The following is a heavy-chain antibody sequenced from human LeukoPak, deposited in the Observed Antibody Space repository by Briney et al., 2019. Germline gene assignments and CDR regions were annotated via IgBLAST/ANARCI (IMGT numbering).Heavy chain of an antibody. CDR2: INHSGST. V-gene: IGHV4-34*01. J-gene: IGHJ4*02. CDR1: GGSFSGYY. Sequence: SETLSLTCAVYGGSFSGYYWSWIRQPPGKGLEWIGEINHSGSTNYNPSLKSRVTISIDTSKNQFSLKLSSVTAADTAVYYCARGLWFGDENPPYFDYWGQGTLVTVSS. D-gene: IGHD3-10*01. CDR3: ARGLWFGDENPPYFDY.